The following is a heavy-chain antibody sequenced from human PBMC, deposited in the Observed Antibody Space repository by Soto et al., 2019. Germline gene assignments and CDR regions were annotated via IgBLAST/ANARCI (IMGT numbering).Heavy chain of an antibody. J-gene: IGHJ4*02. V-gene: IGHV4-39*01. Sequence: QLQLQESGPGLVKPSETLSLTCTVSGASVSSNYYWTWIRQPPGKGLEWIGSIYYSGTTYYNPSPQSRLTTSIDTSKNQFSLRLNSVTAADTAVYYCGRQPASIVRGVNYWGQGNLVTVSS. CDR2: IYYSGTT. CDR1: GASVSSNYY. CDR3: GRQPASIVRGVNY. D-gene: IGHD3-10*01.